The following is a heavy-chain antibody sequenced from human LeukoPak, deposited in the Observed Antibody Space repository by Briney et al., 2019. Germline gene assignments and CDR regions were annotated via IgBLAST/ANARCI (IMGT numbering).Heavy chain of an antibody. J-gene: IGHJ3*02. D-gene: IGHD6-13*01. CDR2: ISGSGDST. CDR1: GFTFSSYG. CDR3: AKEDSSSWSPNTDAFDI. Sequence: PGGSLRLSCAASGFTFSSYGMSWVRQAPGKGLEWVSEISGSGDSTYYADSVKGRFTISRDNSKNTLYLQMNSLRAEDTAVYYCAKEDSSSWSPNTDAFDIWGQGTMVTVSS. V-gene: IGHV3-23*01.